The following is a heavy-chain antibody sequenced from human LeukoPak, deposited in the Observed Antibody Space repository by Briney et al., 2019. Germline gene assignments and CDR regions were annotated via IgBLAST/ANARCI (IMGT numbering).Heavy chain of an antibody. CDR1: GYTFTGYY. CDR3: TISAGATPPDY. D-gene: IGHD1-26*01. Sequence: GASVKVSCKASGYTFTGYYMHWVRQAPGQGLEWMGWINPNSGGTNYAQKFQGRVTMTRDTSITTAYMELSGLRSDDTAVYYCTISAGATPPDYWGQGTLVTVSS. J-gene: IGHJ4*02. CDR2: INPNSGGT. V-gene: IGHV1-2*02.